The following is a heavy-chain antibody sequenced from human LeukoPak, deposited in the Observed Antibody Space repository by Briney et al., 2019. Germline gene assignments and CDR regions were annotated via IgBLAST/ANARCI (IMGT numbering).Heavy chain of an antibody. CDR2: IYYSGST. CDR1: GGSISSGDYY. V-gene: IGHV4-30-4*08. Sequence: SETLSLTCTVSGGSISSGDYYWSWIRQPPGKGLEWIGYIYYSGSTYYNPSLKSRVTISVDTSKNQFSLKLSSVTAADTAVYYSARRITMVREDMRGPYFDYWGQGTLVTVSS. D-gene: IGHD3-10*01. CDR3: ARRITMVREDMRGPYFDY. J-gene: IGHJ4*02.